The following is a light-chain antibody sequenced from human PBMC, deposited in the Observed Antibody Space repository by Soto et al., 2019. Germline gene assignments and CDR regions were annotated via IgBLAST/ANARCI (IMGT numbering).Light chain of an antibody. Sequence: QSLLTQPPSLSGAPGQRVTISCTGSISNIGAHYDVHWYQQLPGTAPKLLIYGNSNRPSGVPDRFSGSKSGTSASLAITGLQAEDEADYYCQSYDNSLSVYVFGTGTKVNVL. CDR2: GNS. CDR1: ISNIGAHYD. CDR3: QSYDNSLSVYV. V-gene: IGLV1-40*01. J-gene: IGLJ1*01.